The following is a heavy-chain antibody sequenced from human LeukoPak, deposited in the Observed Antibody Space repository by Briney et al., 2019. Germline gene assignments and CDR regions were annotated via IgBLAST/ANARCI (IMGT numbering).Heavy chain of an antibody. Sequence: WASVKVSCKASGGTFSSYAISWVRQAPGQGLEWMGWISAYNGNTNYAQKLQGRVTMTTDTSTSTAYMELRSLRSDDTAVYYCARSREVNWFDPWGQGTLVTVSS. J-gene: IGHJ5*02. CDR2: ISAYNGNT. CDR3: ARSREVNWFDP. CDR1: GGTFSSYA. V-gene: IGHV1-18*01.